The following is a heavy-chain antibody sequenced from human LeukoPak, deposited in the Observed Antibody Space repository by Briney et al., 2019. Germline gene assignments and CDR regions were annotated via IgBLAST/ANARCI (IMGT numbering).Heavy chain of an antibody. CDR2: IRHSDSNT. CDR3: AKRGNPTVGHHYLDV. J-gene: IGHJ6*03. CDR1: GFTFTSSD. V-gene: IGHV3-23*05. Sequence: GGSLKLSGAASGFTFTSSDMSWVRQAPGSALEWVSSIRHSDSNTYYADSVMGRFTISRDNSKNTLYLQMNSLSAEDTAVYYCAKRGNPTVGHHYLDVWGKGTTVSVSS. D-gene: IGHD1-1*01.